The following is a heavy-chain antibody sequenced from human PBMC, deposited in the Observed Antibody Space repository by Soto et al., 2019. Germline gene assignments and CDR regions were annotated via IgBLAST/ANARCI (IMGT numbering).Heavy chain of an antibody. CDR1: GFTLSNAW. Sequence: GGSLRLSCEASGFTLSNAWMNWVRQGPGKGLGWLGRIKSKVDGGTADYVAATKGRFSISRDDLKNMLYLQMNSLKPDDTAVYYCTTLSYLYYDGMDVWGQGTTVTV. CDR3: TTLSYLYYDGMDV. V-gene: IGHV3-15*01. J-gene: IGHJ6*02. D-gene: IGHD2-2*01. CDR2: IKSKVDGGTA.